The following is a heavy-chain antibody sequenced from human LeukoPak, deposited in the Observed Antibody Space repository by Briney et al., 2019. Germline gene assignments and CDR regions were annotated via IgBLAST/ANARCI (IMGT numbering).Heavy chain of an antibody. CDR1: GYTFTGYY. Sequence: VASVKVSCKASGYTFTGYYKHWVRQAPGQGLEWMGWINPNSGGTNYAQKFQGWVTMTRDTSISTAYMELSRLRSDDTAVYYCARGGELLPHYYYYGMDVWGQGTTVTVSS. V-gene: IGHV1-2*04. CDR3: ARGGELLPHYYYYGMDV. CDR2: INPNSGGT. D-gene: IGHD1-26*01. J-gene: IGHJ6*02.